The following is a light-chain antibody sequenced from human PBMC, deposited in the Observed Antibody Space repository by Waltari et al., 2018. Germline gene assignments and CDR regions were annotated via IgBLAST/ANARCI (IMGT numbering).Light chain of an antibody. CDR1: SVDVGAYNF. V-gene: IGLV2-8*01. Sequence: QSALTQPPSASGSPGQSVTISCTGTSVDVGAYNFVSWYQQHPGKAPILMIYEVTKRPSGVPDRFSGSKSGNTASLTVSGLQAEDEADYYCSSYARNKGWVFGGGTKLTVL. CDR2: EVT. J-gene: IGLJ3*02. CDR3: SSYARNKGWV.